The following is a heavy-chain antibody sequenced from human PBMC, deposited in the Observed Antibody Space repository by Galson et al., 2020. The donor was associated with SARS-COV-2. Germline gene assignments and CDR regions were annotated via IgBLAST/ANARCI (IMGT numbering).Heavy chain of an antibody. Sequence: GSVKLSFAASGFNINAYAITSVRQAPGKWLEWLSSFKEDSGNTYLPDFVSGRFTISRDNSKNTLYLQMNSLRAEDSAIYYCAKDPSTFVNTYGYYFDSWGQGTLVTVSS. V-gene: IGHV3-23*01. D-gene: IGHD3-10*01. CDR3: AKDPSTFVNTYGYYFDS. CDR1: GFNINAYA. J-gene: IGHJ4*01. CDR2: FKEDSGNT.